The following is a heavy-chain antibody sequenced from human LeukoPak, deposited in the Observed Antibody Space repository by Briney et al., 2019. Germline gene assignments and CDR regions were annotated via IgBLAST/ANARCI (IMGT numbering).Heavy chain of an antibody. V-gene: IGHV3-48*03. CDR2: ISSSGSTI. CDR3: AKGYSSGLYKLYYFDF. Sequence: GGSLRLSCAASGFTFSSYEMNWVRQAPGKGLEWVSYISSSGSTIYYADSVKGRFTISRDNAKNSLYLQMNSLRAEDTAVYYCAKGYSSGLYKLYYFDFWGQGTLVTVSS. CDR1: GFTFSSYE. J-gene: IGHJ4*02. D-gene: IGHD6-19*01.